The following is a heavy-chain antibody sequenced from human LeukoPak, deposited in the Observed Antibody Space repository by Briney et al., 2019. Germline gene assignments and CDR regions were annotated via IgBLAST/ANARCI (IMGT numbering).Heavy chain of an antibody. J-gene: IGHJ4*02. CDR3: ARDLGSIVGATGRSFDY. V-gene: IGHV3-23*01. Sequence: GGSLRLSCAASGFTFSSYAMSWVRQAPGKGLEWVSVISGSGGSTYYADSAKGRFTISRDNSKNTLYLQMNSLRAEDTAVYYCARDLGSIVGATGRSFDYWGQGTLVTVSS. D-gene: IGHD1-26*01. CDR2: ISGSGGST. CDR1: GFTFSSYA.